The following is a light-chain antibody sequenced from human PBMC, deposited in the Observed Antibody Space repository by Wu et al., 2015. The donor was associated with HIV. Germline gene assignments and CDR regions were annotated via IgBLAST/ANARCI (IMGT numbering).Light chain of an antibody. J-gene: IGKJ1*01. CDR2: DAS. CDR3: QQYSHWPTWT. Sequence: EVVMTQSPATLSVSPGERATLSCRTSQSVYTNLAWYQQKTGQAPSLLISDASTGATGIPARFSGSGSGTEFTLTISSIQSEDFAVYYCQQYSHWPTWTFGQGTKVEVK. CDR1: QSVYTN. V-gene: IGKV3-15*01.